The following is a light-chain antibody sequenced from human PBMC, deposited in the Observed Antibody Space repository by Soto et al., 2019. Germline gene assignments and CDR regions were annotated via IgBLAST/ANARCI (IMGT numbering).Light chain of an antibody. CDR2: KNY. CDR3: AVWDASLSTWV. Sequence: QSVLTQPPSASGTPGQRVTISCSGSSSNIGSDYVYWFQQHPGTAPKLLIYKNYQRPSGVPDRFSGSKSGTSASLAISGLRSEDEADYWCAVWDASLSTWVFGGGTKLTVL. J-gene: IGLJ3*02. V-gene: IGLV1-47*01. CDR1: SSNIGSDY.